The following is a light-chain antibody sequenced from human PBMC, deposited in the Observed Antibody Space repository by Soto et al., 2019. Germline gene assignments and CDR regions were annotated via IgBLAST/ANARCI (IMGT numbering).Light chain of an antibody. Sequence: EIVLTQSPGTLSLSPGERATLSCRASQSVSSSYLAWYQQKPGQAPRLLIYGASSRATGIPDRFSGSGSGTDFTLTISRLEPEGFAVYYCQQYGSSGYTFGQGTKLEIK. CDR3: QQYGSSGYT. J-gene: IGKJ2*01. CDR1: QSVSSSY. V-gene: IGKV3-20*01. CDR2: GAS.